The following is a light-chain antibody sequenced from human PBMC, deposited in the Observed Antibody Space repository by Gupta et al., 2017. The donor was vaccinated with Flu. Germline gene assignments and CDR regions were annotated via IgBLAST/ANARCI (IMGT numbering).Light chain of an antibody. CDR2: GAS. J-gene: IGKJ1*01. CDR1: RNLTSRF. V-gene: IGKV3-20*01. Sequence: RATLSRGTSRNLTSRFIAWYQQKSGQAPRLLIYGASNRATGIPDRFTGSGSGTNFTLTITRLEPEDFAVYHCQQYGGSPRTFGQGTKVEIK. CDR3: QQYGGSPRT.